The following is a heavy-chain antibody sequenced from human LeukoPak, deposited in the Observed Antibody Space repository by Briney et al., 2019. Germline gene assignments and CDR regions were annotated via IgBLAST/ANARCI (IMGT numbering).Heavy chain of an antibody. D-gene: IGHD6-13*01. CDR3: AKGRTGYIPDS. CDR2: ISGNGGTT. Sequence: PGGSLRLSCAASGFTFSSYTMTWVRQAPGKGLEWVSVISGNGGTTYYADSVKGRFTISRDNSKNTLYLQMNSLRAEDTAVYYCAKGRTGYIPDSWGQGTLVTVSS. CDR1: GFTFSSYT. V-gene: IGHV3-23*01. J-gene: IGHJ4*02.